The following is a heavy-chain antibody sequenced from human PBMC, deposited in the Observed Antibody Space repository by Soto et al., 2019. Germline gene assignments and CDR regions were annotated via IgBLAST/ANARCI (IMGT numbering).Heavy chain of an antibody. Sequence: PGGSLRLSCAASGFTFSSYGMHWVRQAPGKGLEWVAVISYDGSNKYYADSVKGRFTISRDNSKNTLYLQMNSLRAEDTAVYYCAKNGNYGGNLLARNDDYWGQGTLVTVSS. CDR1: GFTFSSYG. CDR3: AKNGNYGGNLLARNDDY. CDR2: ISYDGSNK. V-gene: IGHV3-30*18. J-gene: IGHJ4*02. D-gene: IGHD4-17*01.